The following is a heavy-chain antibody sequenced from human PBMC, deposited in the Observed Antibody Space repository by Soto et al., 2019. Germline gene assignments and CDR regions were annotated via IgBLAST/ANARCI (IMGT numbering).Heavy chain of an antibody. CDR1: GFTFSSYG. Sequence: SLRLSCAASGFTFSSYGMHRVRQAPGKGLEWVAVISYDGSNKYYADSVKGRFTISRDNSKNTLYLQMNSLRAEDTAVYYCAKDRSLAGVRYFDYWGQGTLVTVSS. J-gene: IGHJ4*02. D-gene: IGHD3-9*01. V-gene: IGHV3-30*18. CDR2: ISYDGSNK. CDR3: AKDRSLAGVRYFDY.